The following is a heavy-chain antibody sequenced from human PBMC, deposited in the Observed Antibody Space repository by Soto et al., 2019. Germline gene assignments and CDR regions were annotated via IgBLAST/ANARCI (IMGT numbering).Heavy chain of an antibody. Sequence: SLTCTVSGGFLGTGVYYWNWIRQHPVKGLEWIGYIHDSGSTYYNSSLKGRLPMPPTTSTNQFSLNLTSVAAADTATYYCARIDAGPYCFDRWGQGILVTVSS. V-gene: IGHV4-31*03. J-gene: IGHJ4*02. CDR2: IHDSGST. CDR1: GGFLGTGVYY. CDR3: ARIDAGPYCFDR. D-gene: IGHD3-9*01.